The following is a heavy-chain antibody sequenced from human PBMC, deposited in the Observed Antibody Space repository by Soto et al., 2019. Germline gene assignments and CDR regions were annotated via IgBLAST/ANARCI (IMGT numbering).Heavy chain of an antibody. J-gene: IGHJ3*02. CDR2: IFSNDEK. CDR3: ARIRVGATPYDAFDI. D-gene: IGHD1-26*01. V-gene: IGHV2-26*01. CDR1: GFSLSNARMG. Sequence: QVTLKESGPVLVKPTETLTLTCTVSGFSLSNARMGVSWIRQPPGKALEWLAHIFSNDEKSYSTSLKSRLTIXXDXSXXQVVLTMINMDPVDTATYYCARIRVGATPYDAFDIWGQGTMVTVSS.